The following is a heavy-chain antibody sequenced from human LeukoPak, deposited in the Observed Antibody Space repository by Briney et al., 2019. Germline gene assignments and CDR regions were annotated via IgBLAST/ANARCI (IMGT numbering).Heavy chain of an antibody. CDR3: AKDFDFWSAYYRGDDC. CDR1: RFTFSSYA. V-gene: IGHV3-23*01. CDR2: ISGTGDST. J-gene: IGHJ4*02. D-gene: IGHD3-3*01. Sequence: GGSLRLSCAASRFTFSSYAMSWVRQAPGKGLEWVSAISGTGDSTYYAGSVKGRFTISRDNSKNTLYLQMNSLRAEDTAIYYCAKDFDFWSAYYRGDDCWGQGTLVTVSS.